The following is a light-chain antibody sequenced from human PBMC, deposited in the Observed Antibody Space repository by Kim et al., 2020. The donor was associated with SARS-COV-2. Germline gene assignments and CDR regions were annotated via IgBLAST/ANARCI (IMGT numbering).Light chain of an antibody. CDR1: KLGDKY. CDR2: QDS. CDR3: QAWDSSTGV. V-gene: IGLV3-1*01. J-gene: IGLJ3*02. Sequence: VSPGQTASLTCSGDKLGDKYACWYQQKPGQSPVLVIYQDSKRPSGIPERFSGSNSGNTATLTISGTQTMDEADYYCQAWDSSTGVFGGGTQLTVL.